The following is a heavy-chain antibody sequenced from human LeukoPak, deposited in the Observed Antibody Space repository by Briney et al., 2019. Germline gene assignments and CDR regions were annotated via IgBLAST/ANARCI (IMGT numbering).Heavy chain of an antibody. CDR1: GYTFTSYY. J-gene: IGHJ4*02. CDR3: ALLGGIPAADY. Sequence: GASVKVSCKASGYTFTSYYMHWVRQAPGQGLEWMGIINPSGGSTSYAQKFQGRVTMTRDVSTSTVYMELSSLRSEDTAVYYCALLGGIPAADYWGQGTLVTVSS. CDR2: INPSGGST. D-gene: IGHD2-2*01. V-gene: IGHV1-46*01.